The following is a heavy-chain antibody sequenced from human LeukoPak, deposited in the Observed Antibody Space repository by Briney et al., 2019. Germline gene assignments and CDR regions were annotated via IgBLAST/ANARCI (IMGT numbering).Heavy chain of an antibody. V-gene: IGHV3-30*02. Sequence: GGSLRLSCAASGFTFSSYGMHWVRRAPGKGLEGVALLRSDGSNKYYADSVKGRFTISRDDAKSSLFLHMNSLRAEDTAVYYCAREGSSNGFYYFDFWGQGTLVTVSS. CDR1: GFTFSSYG. D-gene: IGHD5-18*01. CDR2: LRSDGSNK. CDR3: AREGSSNGFYYFDF. J-gene: IGHJ4*02.